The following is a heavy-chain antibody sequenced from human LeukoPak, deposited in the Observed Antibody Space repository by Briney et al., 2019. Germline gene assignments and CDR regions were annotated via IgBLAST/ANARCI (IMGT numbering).Heavy chain of an antibody. V-gene: IGHV3-23*01. CDR2: ISGSGGST. Sequence: GGSLRLSCAASGFTFSSYAMSRVRQAPGKGLEWVSAISGSGGSTYYAGSVKGRFTISRDNSKNTLYLRMNSLRAEDTAVYYCAKESGYCSGGSCYFYYGMDVWGQGTTVTVSS. CDR1: GFTFSSYA. J-gene: IGHJ6*02. D-gene: IGHD2-15*01. CDR3: AKESGYCSGGSCYFYYGMDV.